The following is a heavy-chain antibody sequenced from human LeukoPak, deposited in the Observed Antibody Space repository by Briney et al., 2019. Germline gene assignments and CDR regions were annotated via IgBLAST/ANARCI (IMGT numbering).Heavy chain of an antibody. CDR3: ARGQGLTYRN. CDR1: GGSVSSGSYY. D-gene: IGHD5-18*01. J-gene: IGHJ4*02. Sequence: SETLSLTCTVSGGSVSSGSYYWSWIRQPPGKGLEWIGYIYYSGSTNYNPSLKSRVTISVDTSKNQFSLKLSSVTAADTAVYYCARGQGLTYRNWGQGTLVTVSS. V-gene: IGHV4-61*01. CDR2: IYYSGST.